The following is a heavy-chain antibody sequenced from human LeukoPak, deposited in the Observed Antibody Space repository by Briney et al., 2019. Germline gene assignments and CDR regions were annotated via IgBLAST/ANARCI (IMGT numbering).Heavy chain of an antibody. CDR2: IYHSGVT. Sequence: SETLSLTCTVSGYSISSGYYWGWIRQPPGKGLEWIGSIYHSGVTDYNPSLKSRVTISVDTSKNQFSLKLSSVTAADTAVYYCTKEPAPWGQGTLVTVSS. CDR3: TKEPAP. V-gene: IGHV4-38-2*02. J-gene: IGHJ5*02. CDR1: GYSISSGYY.